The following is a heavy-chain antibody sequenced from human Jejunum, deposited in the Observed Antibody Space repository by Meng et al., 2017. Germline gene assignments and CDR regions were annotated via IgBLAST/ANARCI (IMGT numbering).Heavy chain of an antibody. D-gene: IGHD2-21*02. CDR1: GYTFTSLD. J-gene: IGHJ4*02. Sequence: QVQLVQSVAEVKKPGASVKVSCKASGYTFTSLDINWVRQATGQGPEWMGWMSPNSGNTGYAQKFQGRVTMTRDTSINTAYMELSSLTSEDTAVYYCARGVTEGVDYWGQGTLVTVSS. V-gene: IGHV1-8*01. CDR3: ARGVTEGVDY. CDR2: MSPNSGNT.